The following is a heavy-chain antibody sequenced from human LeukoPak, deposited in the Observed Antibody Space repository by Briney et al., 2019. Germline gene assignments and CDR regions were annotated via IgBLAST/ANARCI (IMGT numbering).Heavy chain of an antibody. D-gene: IGHD3-9*01. CDR2: IYPGDSDT. Sequence: GESLKISCKGSGYSFTSYWIGWVRQMPGKVLEWMGIIYPGDSDTRYSPSFQGQVTISADKSISTAYLQWSSLKASDTAMYYCARHMGGYDILTGYYRSHYYYGMDVWGKGTTVTVSS. CDR3: ARHMGGYDILTGYYRSHYYYGMDV. V-gene: IGHV5-51*01. CDR1: GYSFTSYW. J-gene: IGHJ6*04.